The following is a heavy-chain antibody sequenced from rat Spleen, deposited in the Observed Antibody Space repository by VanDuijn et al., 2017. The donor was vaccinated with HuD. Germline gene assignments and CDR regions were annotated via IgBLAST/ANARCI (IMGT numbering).Heavy chain of an antibody. CDR3: ARAWDC. CDR1: GFTFNNYW. Sequence: EVQLVESGGGLVQPGRSLKLSCVASGFTFNNYWMTWIRQAPGKGLEWVASITNTGSSVYYPDSVKGRFTISRDPAQNTLYLQMNSLRSEDTASYYCARAWDCWGQGVMVTVSS. J-gene: IGHJ2*01. CDR2: ITNTGSSV. V-gene: IGHV5-31*01.